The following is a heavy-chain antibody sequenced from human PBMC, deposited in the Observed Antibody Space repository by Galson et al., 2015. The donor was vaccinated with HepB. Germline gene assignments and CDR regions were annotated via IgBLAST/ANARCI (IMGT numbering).Heavy chain of an antibody. J-gene: IGHJ4*02. Sequence: SVKVSCKASGYTFTGYGISWVRQAPGQGLEWMGWISAYNGNTNYAQKLQGRVTMTTDTSTSTACMELRSLRSDDTAVYYCARDRPSLDYDILTGYYIWGQGTLVTVSS. D-gene: IGHD3-9*01. CDR2: ISAYNGNT. CDR1: GYTFTGYG. CDR3: ARDRPSLDYDILTGYYI. V-gene: IGHV1-18*01.